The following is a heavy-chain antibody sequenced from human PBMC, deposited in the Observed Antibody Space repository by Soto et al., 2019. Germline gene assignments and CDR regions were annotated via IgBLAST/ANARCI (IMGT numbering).Heavy chain of an antibody. Sequence: SDTLSLTCTVSGSSISSSSYYWGWIRQPPGKGLEWIGSIYYSGSTDYNPSLKSRVTISENTSKNHFSLKLSSVTAADTAVYYCARLAFIAAAGIYYYYGMDVWGQGTTVT. V-gene: IGHV4-39*01. J-gene: IGHJ6*02. CDR1: GSSISSSSYY. CDR2: IYYSGST. D-gene: IGHD6-13*01. CDR3: ARLAFIAAAGIYYYYGMDV.